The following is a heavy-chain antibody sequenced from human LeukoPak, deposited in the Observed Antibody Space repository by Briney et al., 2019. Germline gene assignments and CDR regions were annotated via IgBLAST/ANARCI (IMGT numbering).Heavy chain of an antibody. J-gene: IGHJ5*02. CDR2: ISGDGGST. CDR3: AKDISPSNIPGWFDP. V-gene: IGHV3-43*02. CDR1: GFTFDDYA. D-gene: IGHD2-21*01. Sequence: GGSLRLSCAASGFTFDDYAMHWVRQAPGKGLEWVSLISGDGGSTYYADSVKGRFTISRDNSKNSLYLQMNSLRAEDTALYYCAKDISPSNIPGWFDPWGQGTLVTVSS.